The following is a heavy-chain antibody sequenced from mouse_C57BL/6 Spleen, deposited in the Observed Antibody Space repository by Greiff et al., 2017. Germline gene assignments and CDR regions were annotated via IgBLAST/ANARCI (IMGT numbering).Heavy chain of an antibody. J-gene: IGHJ3*01. CDR2: IDPETGGT. CDR1: GYTFTDYE. CDR3: TFYYGGEFAY. D-gene: IGHD1-1*01. Sequence: QVQLQQSGAELVRPGASVTLSCKASGYTFTDYEMHWVKQTPVHGLEWIGAIDPETGGTAYNQKFKGKAILTADKSSSTAYMELRSLTSEDSAVYYCTFYYGGEFAYWGQGTLVTVSA. V-gene: IGHV1-15*01.